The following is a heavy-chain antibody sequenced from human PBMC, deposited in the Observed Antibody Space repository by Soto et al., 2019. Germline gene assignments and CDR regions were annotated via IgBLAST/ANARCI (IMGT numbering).Heavy chain of an antibody. Sequence: GGSLRLSCAASGFTFSSYAMHWVRQAPGKGLEWVAVISYDGSNKYYADSVKGRFTISRDNSKNTLYLQMNSLRAEDTAVYYCARVRTRNRYFQHWGQGTLVTVSS. CDR3: ARVRTRNRYFQH. CDR1: GFTFSSYA. CDR2: ISYDGSNK. V-gene: IGHV3-30-3*01. J-gene: IGHJ1*01.